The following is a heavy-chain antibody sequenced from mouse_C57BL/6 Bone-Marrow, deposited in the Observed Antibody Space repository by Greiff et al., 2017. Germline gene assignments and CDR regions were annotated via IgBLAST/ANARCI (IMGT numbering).Heavy chain of an antibody. J-gene: IGHJ2*01. D-gene: IGHD2-12*01. CDR1: GYTFTEYT. Sequence: VMLVESGAELVKPGASVKLSCKASGYTFTEYTIHWVKQRSGQGLEWIGWFYPGGGSIKYNEKFKDKATLTADKSSSTVYMELSRLTSEDSAVYFCARHEGCYLYFDYWGQGTTLTVSS. CDR3: ARHEGCYLYFDY. CDR2: FYPGGGSI. V-gene: IGHV1-62-2*01.